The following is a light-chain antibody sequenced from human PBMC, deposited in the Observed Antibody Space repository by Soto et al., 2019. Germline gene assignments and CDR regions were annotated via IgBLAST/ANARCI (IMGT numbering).Light chain of an antibody. J-gene: IGKJ5*01. V-gene: IGKV3-11*01. CDR1: QSVSSS. CDR3: QQRGNWPLT. Sequence: DIVLTQSPATLSLSLGERATLSCRASQSVSSSLAWYQQKPGQAPRLLIYAASNRATGIPARFSGSGSGTDFTLTISSLEPEDFAVYYCQQRGNWPLTFGGGTRVEIK. CDR2: AAS.